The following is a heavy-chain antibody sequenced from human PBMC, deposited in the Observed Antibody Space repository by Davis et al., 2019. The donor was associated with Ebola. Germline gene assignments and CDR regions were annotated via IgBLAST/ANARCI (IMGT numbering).Heavy chain of an antibody. CDR2: FGTGGDT. Sequence: GGSLRLSCEPSGFILRNYVMSWVRQAPGKGLEWVSTFGTGGDTYYADSVKGRFAISRDNSRGTLYLQMNSLRVEDSAIYYCVKDSSNIWFDIWGQGTLVTVSS. D-gene: IGHD2/OR15-2a*01. V-gene: IGHV3-23*01. CDR3: VKDSSNIWFDI. J-gene: IGHJ3*02. CDR1: GFILRNYV.